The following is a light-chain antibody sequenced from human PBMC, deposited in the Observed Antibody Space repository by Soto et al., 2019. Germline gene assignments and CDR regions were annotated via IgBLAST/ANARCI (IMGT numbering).Light chain of an antibody. Sequence: QSALTQPPSASGSPGQSVTISCTGTSSDVGGYNYVSWYQQHPGKVPKLMVYEVNKRPSGVPDRFSGSKSGNTASLTVSGLQAEDEADYYCTSYAGSNNVVGSGTKLTVL. CDR1: SSDVGGYNY. J-gene: IGLJ1*01. V-gene: IGLV2-8*01. CDR3: TSYAGSNNV. CDR2: EVN.